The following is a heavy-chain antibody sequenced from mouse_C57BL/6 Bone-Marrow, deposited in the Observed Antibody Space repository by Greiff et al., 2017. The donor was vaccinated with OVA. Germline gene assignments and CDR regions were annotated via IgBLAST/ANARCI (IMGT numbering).Heavy chain of an antibody. D-gene: IGHD2-1*01. V-gene: IGHV14-4*01. CDR1: GYNIKDDY. J-gene: IGHJ2*01. CDR2: IDPENGDT. Sequence: VHVKQSGAELVRPGASVKLSCTASGYNIKDDYMHWVKQRPEQGLEWIGWIDPENGDTEYASKFQGKATIPAATSSNTAYLQLSSLTSEDTAVYYCTSYGNFDYWGQGTTLTVSS. CDR3: TSYGNFDY.